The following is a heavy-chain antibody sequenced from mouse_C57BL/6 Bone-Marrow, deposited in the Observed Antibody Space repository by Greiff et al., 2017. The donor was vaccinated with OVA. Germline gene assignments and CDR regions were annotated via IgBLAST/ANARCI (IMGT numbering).Heavy chain of an antibody. CDR1: GYTFTSYW. J-gene: IGHJ2*01. CDR3: ARNSYYGSLSDY. Sequence: QVQLQQPGAELVMPGASVKLSCKASGYTFTSYWMHWVKQRPGQGLEWIGEIDPSDSYTNYNQKFKGKSTLTVDKSSSTAYMQLSSLTSEDSAVYYCARNSYYGSLSDYWGQGTTLTVSS. CDR2: IDPSDSYT. V-gene: IGHV1-69*01. D-gene: IGHD1-1*01.